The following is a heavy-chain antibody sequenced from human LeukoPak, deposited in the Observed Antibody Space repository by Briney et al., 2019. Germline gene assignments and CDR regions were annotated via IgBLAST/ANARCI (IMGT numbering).Heavy chain of an antibody. V-gene: IGHV4-59*01. CDR3: ARFSSGWHIDY. CDR1: GDSISGYY. D-gene: IGHD6-19*01. CDR2: IFHSGST. J-gene: IGHJ4*02. Sequence: PSETLSLTYTVSGDSISGYYWSWVRQPPGKGLEWIGYIFHSGSTKYNPSLESRVTISIDTSKNHLSLKLTSVTAADTAVYYCARFSSGWHIDYWGQGTLVTVSS.